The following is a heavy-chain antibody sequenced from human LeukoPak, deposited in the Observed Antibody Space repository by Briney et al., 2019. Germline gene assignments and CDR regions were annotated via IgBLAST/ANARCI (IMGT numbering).Heavy chain of an antibody. CDR2: FDPEDGET. J-gene: IGHJ6*03. CDR3: ARRAADNYDILTGYTSYYMDV. CDR1: GYTLTELS. Sequence: GASVKVSCKVSGYTLTELSMHWVRQAPGKGLEWMGGFDPEDGETIYAQKFQGRVTMTRDTSTSTVYMELSSLRSEDTAVYYCARRAADNYDILTGYTSYYMDVWGKGTTVTVSS. D-gene: IGHD3-9*01. V-gene: IGHV1-24*01.